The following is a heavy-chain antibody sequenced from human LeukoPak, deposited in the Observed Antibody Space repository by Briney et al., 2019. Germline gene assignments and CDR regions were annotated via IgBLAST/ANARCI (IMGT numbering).Heavy chain of an antibody. CDR2: INHSGST. D-gene: IGHD3-10*01. J-gene: IGHJ5*02. CDR1: GGSFSGYY. V-gene: IGHV4-34*01. Sequence: SETLSLTCAVYGGSFSGYYWSWIRQPPGKGLEWIGEINHSGSTNYNPSLKSRVTISVDTSKNQFSLKLSSVTAADTAVYYCARDTMVRGVILTHGFDPWGQGTLVTVSS. CDR3: ARDTMVRGVILTHGFDP.